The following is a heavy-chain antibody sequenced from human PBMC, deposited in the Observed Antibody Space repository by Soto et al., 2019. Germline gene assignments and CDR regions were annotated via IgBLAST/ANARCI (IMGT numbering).Heavy chain of an antibody. D-gene: IGHD3-22*01. CDR2: IYWDDDK. V-gene: IGHV2-5*02. J-gene: IGHJ6*02. Sequence: QITLKESGPTLVKPTQTLTLTCTFSGFSLSTSGVGVGWIRQPPGKALEWLALIYWDDDKRYSPSLKSRLTITKDTSKNQVVLTMTNMDPVDTATYYRAHMGKRYYHYYYYGMDVWGQGTTVTVSS. CDR3: AHMGKRYYHYYYYGMDV. CDR1: GFSLSTSGVG.